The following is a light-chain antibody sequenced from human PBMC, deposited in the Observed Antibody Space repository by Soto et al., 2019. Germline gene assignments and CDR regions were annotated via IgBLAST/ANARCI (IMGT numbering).Light chain of an antibody. Sequence: DIQMTQSPSSLSASVGDRVTITCQASQDISDYVNWYQQKAGRAPRLLIHDASILESGAPSRFSGSGSGTDFTFIISSLQPEDIATYYCQQCETLPFTFGPGTKVDI. V-gene: IGKV1-33*01. CDR1: QDISDY. J-gene: IGKJ3*01. CDR3: QQCETLPFT. CDR2: DAS.